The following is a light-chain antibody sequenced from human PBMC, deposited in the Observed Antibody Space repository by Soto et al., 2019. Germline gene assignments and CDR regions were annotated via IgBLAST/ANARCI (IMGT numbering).Light chain of an antibody. CDR3: CSYAGSNNLI. CDR2: EVT. V-gene: IGLV2-8*01. J-gene: IGLJ2*01. Sequence: QSALTQPPSASGSPGQSVTISCTGTSSDVGGYNYVSWYQQHPGKAPKLIIYEVTKRPSGIPDRFSGSKSGNTASLTLSGLQAEDEADYYCCSYAGSNNLIFGGGTKLTVL. CDR1: SSDVGGYNY.